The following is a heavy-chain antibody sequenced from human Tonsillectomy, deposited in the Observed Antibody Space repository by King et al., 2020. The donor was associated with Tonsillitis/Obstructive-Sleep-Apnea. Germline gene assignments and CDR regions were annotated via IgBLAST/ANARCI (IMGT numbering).Heavy chain of an antibody. D-gene: IGHD2-2*02. CDR1: GFTFSSYA. Sequence: QLVQSGGGVVQPGRSLRLSCAASGFTFSSYAMHWVRQAPGKGLEWVAVISYDGGNKYYADSVKGRFTISRDNSKNTLYLQMNSLRTEDTAVYYCARGKCCTSTSCYTFYYYYYYMDGWGKGTTVTVSS. J-gene: IGHJ6*03. V-gene: IGHV3-30*04. CDR3: ARGKCCTSTSCYTFYYYYYYMDG. CDR2: ISYDGGNK.